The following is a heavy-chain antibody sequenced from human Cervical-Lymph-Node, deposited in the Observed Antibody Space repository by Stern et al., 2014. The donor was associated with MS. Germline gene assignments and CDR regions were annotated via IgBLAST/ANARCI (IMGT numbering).Heavy chain of an antibody. V-gene: IGHV3-11*01. CDR3: ARTVETTMVTN. J-gene: IGHJ1*01. CDR2: ISNGGSTR. D-gene: IGHD5-18*01. CDR1: GFTFSDYY. Sequence: QVQLVQSGGGLVKPGGSLRLSCAASGFTFSDYYMSWIRQAPGKGLEWVSYISNGGSTRYYTDSVKGRFTISRDNAKNLLHLQMNSLRAEDTAVYYCARTVETTMVTNWGQGTLVTVSS.